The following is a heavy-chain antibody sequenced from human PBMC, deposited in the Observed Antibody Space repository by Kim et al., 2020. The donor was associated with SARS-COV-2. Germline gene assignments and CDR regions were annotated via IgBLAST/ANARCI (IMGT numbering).Heavy chain of an antibody. CDR2: IYYSGST. D-gene: IGHD3-9*01. J-gene: IGHJ3*02. V-gene: IGHV4-59*01. CDR1: GGSISSYY. CDR3: VRDNDIWGVHDAFEI. Sequence: SETLSLTCTVSGGSISSYYWSWVRQPPGKGLEWIGYIYYSGSTNYNPSLKSRVTMSVDTSKNQFSLRLRSVTAADTAVYYCVRDNDIWGVHDAFEIWGQGTAVTVSA.